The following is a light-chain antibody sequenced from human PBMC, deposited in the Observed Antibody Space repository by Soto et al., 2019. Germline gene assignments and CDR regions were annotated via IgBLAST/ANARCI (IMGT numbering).Light chain of an antibody. Sequence: DIQMTQSPSTLSASVGDRDTITCRASQRISSWLAWYQQKPGKAPKLLIYKASSLESGVPSRFSGSGSGTEFTLTISCLQPDDFASYYCQQYNSYVYTFGQGTKLEIK. J-gene: IGKJ2*01. CDR3: QQYNSYVYT. CDR1: QRISSW. CDR2: KAS. V-gene: IGKV1-5*03.